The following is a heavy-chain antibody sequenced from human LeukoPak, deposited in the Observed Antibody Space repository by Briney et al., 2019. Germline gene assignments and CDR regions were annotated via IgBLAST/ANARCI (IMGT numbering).Heavy chain of an antibody. J-gene: IGHJ4*02. Sequence: SETLSLTCTVSGGSITTGDYHWSWIRQPPGKGLEWIGYIYYSGTTYYNPSLKSRLTISVDTSKNHFSLTLDSVTAADTAVYYCARARSCSGGTCFRSFDYWGQGTLVTVSS. D-gene: IGHD2-15*01. CDR1: GGSITTGDYH. V-gene: IGHV4-30-4*08. CDR3: ARARSCSGGTCFRSFDY. CDR2: IYYSGTT.